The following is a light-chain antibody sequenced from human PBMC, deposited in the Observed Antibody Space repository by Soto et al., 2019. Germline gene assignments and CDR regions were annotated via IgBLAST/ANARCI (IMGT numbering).Light chain of an antibody. J-gene: IGKJ1*01. V-gene: IGKV3-11*01. CDR1: QSVSSY. CDR2: EAS. CDR3: QQRSDWPWT. Sequence: ENVLTQSPGTLSLSPGERATLSCRASQSVSSYLAWYQQKPGQAPRLLMYEASNRATGIPARFSGGGSGTDSTLTISSLEPEDFAVYYCQQRSDWPWTFGQGTKVDIK.